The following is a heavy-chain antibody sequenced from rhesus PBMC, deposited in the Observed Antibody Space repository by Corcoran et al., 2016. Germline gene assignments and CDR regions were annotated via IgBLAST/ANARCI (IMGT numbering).Heavy chain of an antibody. Sequence: QVQLQESGPGLVKPSETLSLPCAVSGASIRSYWWRWIRQTPGTGLEWLGEINGNSGSTYYNRSLKSRVTTSKDASKNQFSLKLSSVTAADTAVYYCARDPGIRGNYGLDSWGQGVVVTVSS. CDR3: ARDPGIRGNYGLDS. CDR1: GASIRSYW. J-gene: IGHJ6*01. D-gene: IGHD5-42*01. CDR2: INGNSGST. V-gene: IGHV4-80*01.